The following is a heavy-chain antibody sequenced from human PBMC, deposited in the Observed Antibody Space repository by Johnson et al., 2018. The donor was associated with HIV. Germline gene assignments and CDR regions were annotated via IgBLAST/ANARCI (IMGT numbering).Heavy chain of an antibody. CDR1: GFTFSAYE. Sequence: VQLVESGGGLLQIGGSLRLSCAASGFTFSAYEMHWVRQSTAKGLEWVSSIDTSGDTYYPGSVKGRFTISRENAKNSLYLQMNSLRAGDTAVYYCARGKAFDIWGQGTMVTVSS. CDR2: IDTSGDT. J-gene: IGHJ3*02. CDR3: ARGKAFDI. V-gene: IGHV3-13*04.